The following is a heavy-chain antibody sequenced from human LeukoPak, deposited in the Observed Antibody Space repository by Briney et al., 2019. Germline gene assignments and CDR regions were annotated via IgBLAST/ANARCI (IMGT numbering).Heavy chain of an antibody. D-gene: IGHD6-6*01. V-gene: IGHV4-59*01. J-gene: IGHJ5*02. Sequence: SETLSLTCTVSGGAISNYYWSWIRQPPGKGLEWIGYIYYSGSTNYNPSLKSRVTISVDTSKNQFSLNLSSVTAADTAVYYCARKKFIAAGGFDPWGQGTLVTVSS. CDR3: ARKKFIAAGGFDP. CDR1: GGAISNYY. CDR2: IYYSGST.